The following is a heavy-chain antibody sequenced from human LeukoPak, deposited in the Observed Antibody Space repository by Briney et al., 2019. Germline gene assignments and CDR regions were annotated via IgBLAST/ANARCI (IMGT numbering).Heavy chain of an antibody. CDR3: ARNSIRLGDPGAFDI. CDR1: GGTFSSYA. CDR2: IIPIFGTA. J-gene: IGHJ3*02. V-gene: IGHV1-69*05. D-gene: IGHD3-16*01. Sequence: EASVKVSCKASGGTFSSYAISWVRQAPGQGLEWMGRIIPIFGTANYAQKFHGRVTITTDESTSTAYMELSSLRSEDTAVYYCARNSIRLGDPGAFDIWGQGTMVTVSS.